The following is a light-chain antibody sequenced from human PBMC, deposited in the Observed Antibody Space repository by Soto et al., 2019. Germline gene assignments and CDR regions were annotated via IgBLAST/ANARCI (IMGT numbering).Light chain of an antibody. V-gene: IGKV3-20*01. CDR1: QSVSNNY. CDR3: QQYGSSGT. J-gene: IGKJ1*01. CDR2: GAS. Sequence: EIVLTQSPGTLSLSPGERATLSCRASQSVSNNYLAWYQQKPGQAPRLLIYGASNRVTGIPDRFSGSGSGKDFTITISRLEHEDFAVYYCQQYGSSGTFGQGTKVEIK.